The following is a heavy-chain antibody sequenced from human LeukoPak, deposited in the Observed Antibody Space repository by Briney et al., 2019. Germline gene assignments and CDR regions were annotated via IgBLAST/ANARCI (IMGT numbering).Heavy chain of an antibody. CDR3: ARDQFSPGSPGWFDP. V-gene: IGHV4-4*07. J-gene: IGHJ5*02. CDR1: GGSISSYY. D-gene: IGHD6-13*01. CDR2: IYTSGST. Sequence: SETLSLTCTVSGGSISSYYWSWIRQPAGKGLEWIGRIYTSGSTNYNPSLKSRVTMSVDTSKNQFSLELSSVTAADTAVYYCARDQFSPGSPGWFDPWGQGTLVTVSS.